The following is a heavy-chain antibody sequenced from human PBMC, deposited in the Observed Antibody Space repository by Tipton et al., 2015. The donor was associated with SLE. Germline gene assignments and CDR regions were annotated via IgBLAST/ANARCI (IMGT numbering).Heavy chain of an antibody. CDR1: GFTFSSYG. D-gene: IGHD2-15*01. CDR2: IRYDGSNK. CDR3: AKIPPVALLPYYFDY. V-gene: IGHV3-30*02. J-gene: IGHJ4*02. Sequence: SLRLSCAASGFTFSSYGMHWVRQAPGEGLEWVACIRYDGSNKYYADSVKGRFTISRDNSKNTLYLQMNSLRAEDTAVYYCAKIPPVALLPYYFDYWGQGTLVTVSS.